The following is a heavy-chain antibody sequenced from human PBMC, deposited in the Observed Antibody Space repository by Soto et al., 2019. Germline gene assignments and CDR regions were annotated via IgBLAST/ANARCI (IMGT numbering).Heavy chain of an antibody. D-gene: IGHD2-21*01. CDR1: GFTVSSKS. CDR2: IYSDGST. V-gene: IGHV3-53*01. CDR3: ATERGPTYYFDY. Sequence: PGGSLRLSCAASGFTVSSKSMSWVRQAPGKGLEWVSVIYSDGSTYYADSVKGRFTISRDNAKNTLYLQMNSLRAEDTAVYYCATERGPTYYFDYWGQGTLVTVSS. J-gene: IGHJ4*02.